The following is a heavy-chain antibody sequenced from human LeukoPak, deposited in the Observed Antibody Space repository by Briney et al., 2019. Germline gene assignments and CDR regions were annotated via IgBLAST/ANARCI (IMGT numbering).Heavy chain of an antibody. CDR1: GFTVSSNY. CDR2: ISGSGGST. J-gene: IGHJ4*02. V-gene: IGHV3-23*01. Sequence: PGGSLRLSCAASGFTVSSNYMSWVRQAPGKGLEWVSAISGSGGSTYYADSVKGRFTISRDNSKNTLYLQMNSLRAEDTAVYYCASYDCSSTSCYGGAFDYWGQGTLVTVSS. D-gene: IGHD2-2*01. CDR3: ASYDCSSTSCYGGAFDY.